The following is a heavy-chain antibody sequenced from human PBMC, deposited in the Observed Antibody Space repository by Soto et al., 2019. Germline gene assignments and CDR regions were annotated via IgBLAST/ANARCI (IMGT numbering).Heavy chain of an antibody. V-gene: IGHV1-46*01. Sequence: GASVKVSCKASGYSFTSYYMHWVRQAPGQGLEWMGIINPSGGTTTYALKFQGRVAMTRDTSTSTVYVELSSLRSEDTAVYYCARSPGDTAMVISVFDYWGQGTLVTVSS. CDR1: GYSFTSYY. CDR3: ARSPGDTAMVISVFDY. D-gene: IGHD5-18*01. CDR2: INPSGGTT. J-gene: IGHJ4*02.